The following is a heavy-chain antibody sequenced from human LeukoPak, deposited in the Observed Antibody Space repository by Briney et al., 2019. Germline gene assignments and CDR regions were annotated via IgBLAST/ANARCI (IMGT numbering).Heavy chain of an antibody. CDR2: ISGSGGST. V-gene: IGHV3-23*01. CDR3: AESPTVTTIQLDY. D-gene: IGHD4-17*01. Sequence: PGGSLRLSCAASGFTFSSYAMSWVRQAPGKGLEWVSAISGSGGSTYYADSVKGRFTISRDNSKNTLYLQMNSLRAEDTSVYYCAESPTVTTIQLDYWGQGTLVTVSS. J-gene: IGHJ4*02. CDR1: GFTFSSYA.